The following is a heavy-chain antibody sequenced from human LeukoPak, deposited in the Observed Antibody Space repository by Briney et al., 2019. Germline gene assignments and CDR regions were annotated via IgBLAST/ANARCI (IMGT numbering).Heavy chain of an antibody. D-gene: IGHD3/OR15-3a*01. CDR3: AREAADWGHPQGHFDY. V-gene: IGHV4-59*11. CDR2: IYYSGST. Sequence: SETLSLTCTVSGGSISSHYWSWIRQPPGKGLEWIGYIYYSGSTNYNPSLKSRVTISVDTSKNQFSLKLSSVTAADTAVYYCAREAADWGHPQGHFDYWGQGTLVTVSS. CDR1: GGSISSHY. J-gene: IGHJ4*02.